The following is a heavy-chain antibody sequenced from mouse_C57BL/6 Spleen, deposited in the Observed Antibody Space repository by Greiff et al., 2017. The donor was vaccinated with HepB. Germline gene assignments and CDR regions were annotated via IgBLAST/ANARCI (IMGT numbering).Heavy chain of an antibody. CDR1: GYTFTSYW. CDR2: IYPGSGST. Sequence: QVQLQQSGAELVKPGASVKMSCKASGYTFTSYWITWVKQRPGQGLEWIGDIYPGSGSTNYNEKFKNKATLTVDTSSSTAYMQLSSLTSEDSAVYYCARWDYGPWFAYWGQGTLVTVSA. D-gene: IGHD2-4*01. J-gene: IGHJ3*01. V-gene: IGHV1-55*01. CDR3: ARWDYGPWFAY.